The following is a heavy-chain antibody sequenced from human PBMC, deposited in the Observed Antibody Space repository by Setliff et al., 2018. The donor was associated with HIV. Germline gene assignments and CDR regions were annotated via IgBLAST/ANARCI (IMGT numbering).Heavy chain of an antibody. CDR1: GFAFSTFD. V-gene: IGHV3-23*01. D-gene: IGHD6-19*01. Sequence: GGSLRLSCVASGFAFSTFDMNWVRQTPGKGLEWVAAVGVDSDATYYADSVRGRFTVSRDDSRNMLFLQMNNLGVEDTAVYYCARELYSTGKSLDFWGQGTLVTVSS. J-gene: IGHJ1*01. CDR3: ARELYSTGKSLDF. CDR2: VGVDSDAT.